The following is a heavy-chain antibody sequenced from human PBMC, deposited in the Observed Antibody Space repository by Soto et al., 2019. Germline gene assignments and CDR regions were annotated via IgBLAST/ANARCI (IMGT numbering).Heavy chain of an antibody. V-gene: IGHV3-30-3*01. CDR2: ISYDGSDK. CDR3: ARGRYQDSTGYVKWDFDY. CDR1: GFTFSSYT. J-gene: IGHJ4*02. Sequence: VGSLRLSCAASGFTFSSYTFHWVRQAPGKGLEWVAVISYDGSDKSYADSVKGRFTISRDNSKNTLYLQMNSLRAEDTAVYFCARGRYQDSTGYVKWDFDYWGQGTLVTVSS. D-gene: IGHD3-22*01.